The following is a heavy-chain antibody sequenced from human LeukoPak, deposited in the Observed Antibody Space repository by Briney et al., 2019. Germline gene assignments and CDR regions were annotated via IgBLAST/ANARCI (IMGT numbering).Heavy chain of an antibody. Sequence: PSETLSLTCAVYGGSFSGYYWSWIRQPPGKGLEWIGEINHSGSTNYNPSLKSRVTISVDTSKNQFSLKLSPVTAADTAVYYCAREYYYDSSGSLHPYYFDYWGQGTLVTVSS. CDR1: GGSFSGYY. V-gene: IGHV4-34*01. CDR3: AREYYYDSSGSLHPYYFDY. D-gene: IGHD3-22*01. J-gene: IGHJ4*02. CDR2: INHSGST.